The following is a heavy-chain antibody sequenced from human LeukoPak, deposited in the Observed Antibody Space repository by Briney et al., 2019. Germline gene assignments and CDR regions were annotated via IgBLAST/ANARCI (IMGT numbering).Heavy chain of an antibody. D-gene: IGHD6-13*01. J-gene: IGHJ6*02. CDR1: GYTLTSYD. CDR2: MNPNSGNT. CDR3: ARDSSSWVNYGMDV. V-gene: IGHV1-8*01. Sequence: ASVKVSCKASGYTLTSYDINWVRQATGQGLEWMGWMNPNSGNTGYAQKFQGRVTMTRNTSISTAYMELSSLRSEDTAVYYCARDSSSWVNYGMDVWGQGTTVTVSS.